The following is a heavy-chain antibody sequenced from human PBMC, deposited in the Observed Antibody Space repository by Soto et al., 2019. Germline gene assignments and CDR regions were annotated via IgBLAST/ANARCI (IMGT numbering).Heavy chain of an antibody. D-gene: IGHD2-21*02. Sequence: SVKVSCKASGGTFSSYAISWVRQAPGQGLEWMGGIIPIFGTASYAQKFQGRVTITADESTSTAYMELSSLRSEDTAVYYCASRIVVTVIRYYFDYWGQGTLVTVSS. CDR3: ASRIVVTVIRYYFDY. V-gene: IGHV1-69*13. J-gene: IGHJ4*02. CDR2: IIPIFGTA. CDR1: GGTFSSYA.